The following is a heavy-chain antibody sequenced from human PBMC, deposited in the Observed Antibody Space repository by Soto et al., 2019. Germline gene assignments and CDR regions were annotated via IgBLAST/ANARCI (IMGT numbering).Heavy chain of an antibody. CDR2: ISYSGTT. D-gene: IGHD2-8*01. V-gene: IGHV4-30-4*02. Sequence: PSETLSLTCTVSGDSISSINNYWSWIRQPPGEGLEWIGFISYSGTTSYSPSLKSRVTISVDTSKNQFSLKLSSVTAADTAVYYCARTYGGYYDYWGQGTLVTVS. J-gene: IGHJ4*02. CDR3: ARTYGGYYDY. CDR1: GDSISSINNY.